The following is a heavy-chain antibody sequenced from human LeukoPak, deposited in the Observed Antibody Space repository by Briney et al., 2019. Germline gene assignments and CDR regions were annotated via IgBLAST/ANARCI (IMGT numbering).Heavy chain of an antibody. V-gene: IGHV1-69*04. CDR2: IIPILGIA. CDR3: ARLPWAYYGDLPGVYGMDV. Sequence: GSSVKVSCKASGGTFSSYAISWVRQAPGQGLEWMGRIIPILGIANYAQKFQGRVTITADKSTSTAYMELSSLRSEDTAVYYCARLPWAYYGDLPGVYGMDVWGQGTTVTVSS. CDR1: GGTFSSYA. J-gene: IGHJ6*02. D-gene: IGHD4-17*01.